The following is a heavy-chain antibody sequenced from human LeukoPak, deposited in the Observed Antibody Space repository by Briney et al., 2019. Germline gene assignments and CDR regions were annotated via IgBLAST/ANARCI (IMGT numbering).Heavy chain of an antibody. J-gene: IGHJ4*02. CDR1: GFTLNNYW. V-gene: IGHV3-7*01. D-gene: IGHD6-13*01. Sequence: GGSLRLSCATSGFTLNNYWMNWVRQAPGKGLEWVASIEEDGNKKNYVDSVKGRFTISRDNVRNSIYLQMNSLGADDTAVYYCARGRGIALWGQGTLVTVSS. CDR3: ARGRGIAL. CDR2: IEEDGNKK.